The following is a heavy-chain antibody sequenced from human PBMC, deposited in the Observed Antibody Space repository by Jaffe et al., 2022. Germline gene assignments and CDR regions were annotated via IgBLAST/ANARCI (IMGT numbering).Heavy chain of an antibody. CDR3: TRWGLLSSRAYGQRNIGDY. J-gene: IGHJ4*02. CDR2: IRSKAYGGTT. CDR1: GFTFGDYA. V-gene: IGHV3-49*04. Sequence: EVQLVESGGGLVQPGRSLRLSCTASGFTFGDYAMSWVRQAPGKGLEWVGFIRSKAYGGTTEYAASVKGRFTISRDDSKSIAYLQMNSLKTEDTAVYYCTRWGLLSSRAYGQRNIGDYWGQGTLVTVSS. D-gene: IGHD2-15*01.